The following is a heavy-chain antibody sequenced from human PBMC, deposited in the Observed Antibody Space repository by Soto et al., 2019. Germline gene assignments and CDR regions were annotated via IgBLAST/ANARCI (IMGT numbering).Heavy chain of an antibody. Sequence: QVQLVQSGAEVKKPGASVKVSCKASGSTFTSYGISWVRQAPGQGLEWMGWISAYNGNTNYAQKLQGRVTMTTDTSTSTAYMELRSLRSDDTAVYYCAREVRAALRYYYYYGMDVWGQGTTVTVSS. J-gene: IGHJ6*02. CDR2: ISAYNGNT. CDR3: AREVRAALRYYYYYGMDV. CDR1: GSTFTSYG. V-gene: IGHV1-18*01. D-gene: IGHD6-6*01.